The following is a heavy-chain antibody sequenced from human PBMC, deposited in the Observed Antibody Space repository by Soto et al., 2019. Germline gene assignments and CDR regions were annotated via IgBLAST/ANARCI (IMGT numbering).Heavy chain of an antibody. D-gene: IGHD6-6*01. CDR2: IYYTGCT. V-gene: IGHV4-61*01. CDR3: AREFSNSPEAFDS. Sequence: PSATLSLTCPISGFSVNSDNFFWSWLPQPPGRVLEWIGYIYYTGCTSYNPSLKSRVTISIDTSRNQFSLKLSSVTAADTAVYYCAREFSNSPEAFDSWGQGSLVTVSS. CDR1: GFSVNSDNFF. J-gene: IGHJ4*02.